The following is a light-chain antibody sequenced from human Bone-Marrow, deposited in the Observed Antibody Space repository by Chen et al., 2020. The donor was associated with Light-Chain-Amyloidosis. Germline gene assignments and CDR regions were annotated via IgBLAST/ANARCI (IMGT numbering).Light chain of an antibody. CDR3: SSYTITNTLV. V-gene: IGLV2-14*01. Sequence: QYALTQPASVCGSPGQSINLSCTGTSSDVGGDNHVSWYQQHPDKAPKLMIYEVTNRPSWVPDRFSGSKSDNTASLTISGLQTEDEADYFCSSYTITNTLVFGSGTRVTVL. CDR2: EVT. CDR1: SSDVGGDNH. J-gene: IGLJ1*01.